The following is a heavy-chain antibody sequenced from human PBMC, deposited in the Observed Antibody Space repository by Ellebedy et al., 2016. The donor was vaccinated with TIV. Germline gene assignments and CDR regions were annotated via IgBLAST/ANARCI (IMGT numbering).Heavy chain of an antibody. CDR2: ISYDGNNK. Sequence: GGSLRLSCAASGFTFSNYAFYWVRQAPGKGLEWVAIISYDGNNKFYLDSVEGRLSISRDDSKNTLYLQMNSLRPEDTAVYYCSREGVDAGMDVWGQGTTVIVSS. CDR1: GFTFSNYA. D-gene: IGHD2-8*01. J-gene: IGHJ6*02. CDR3: SREGVDAGMDV. V-gene: IGHV3-30*04.